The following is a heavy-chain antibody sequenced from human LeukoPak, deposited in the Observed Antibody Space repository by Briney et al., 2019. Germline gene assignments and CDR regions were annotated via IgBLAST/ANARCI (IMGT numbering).Heavy chain of an antibody. Sequence: SETLSLTCTVSAGSISSDYRSWVRQPPGKGLEWIGYIYRSGKTKYNPSLRSRVTTSVDTSKIQFSLKLSSVTAADTAVYYCARGYNDSNEGSSNTFDVWGQGTMVTVSS. J-gene: IGHJ3*01. D-gene: IGHD3-22*01. V-gene: IGHV4-59*08. CDR3: ARGYNDSNEGSSNTFDV. CDR1: AGSISSDY. CDR2: IYRSGKT.